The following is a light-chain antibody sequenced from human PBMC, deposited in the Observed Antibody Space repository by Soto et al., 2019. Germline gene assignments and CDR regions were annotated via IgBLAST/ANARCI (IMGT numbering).Light chain of an antibody. CDR2: EVS. Sequence: QSVLTQPASVSGSPGQSITISCTGTSSDVGSYNLVSWYQQHTGKAPKLMIYEVSKRPSGVSNRFSGSKSGNTASLTISGLQAEDEADYYCCSYAGSSTPVVFGGGTKLTVL. V-gene: IGLV2-23*02. CDR1: SSDVGSYNL. CDR3: CSYAGSSTPVV. J-gene: IGLJ2*01.